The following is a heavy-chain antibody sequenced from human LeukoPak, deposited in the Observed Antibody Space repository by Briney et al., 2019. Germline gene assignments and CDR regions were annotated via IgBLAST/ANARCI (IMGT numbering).Heavy chain of an antibody. V-gene: IGHV1-8*01. Sequence: ASVKVSCKASGYTFTSYDINWVRQATGQGLEWMGWMNPNSGNTGYAQKFQGRVTMTRNTSISTAYMELSILRSEDTAVYYCARGRLESFSYYYDSSGYYSDAFDIWGQGTMVTVSS. CDR3: ARGRLESFSYYYDSSGYYSDAFDI. D-gene: IGHD3-22*01. CDR2: MNPNSGNT. J-gene: IGHJ3*02. CDR1: GYTFTSYD.